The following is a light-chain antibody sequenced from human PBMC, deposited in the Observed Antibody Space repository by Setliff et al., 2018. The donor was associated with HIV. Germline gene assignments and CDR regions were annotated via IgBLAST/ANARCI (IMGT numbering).Light chain of an antibody. CDR2: VNSDGSH. J-gene: IGLJ1*01. CDR3: QTWGTGIGV. V-gene: IGLV4-69*01. Sequence: QPVLTQSPSASASLGASVKLTCTLSSGHSSYAIAWHRQQPEKGPRYLMKVNSDGSHTKGDGIPDRFSGSSSGAERYLTISSLQSEDEADYYCQTWGTGIGVFGTGTKSPS. CDR1: SGHSSYA.